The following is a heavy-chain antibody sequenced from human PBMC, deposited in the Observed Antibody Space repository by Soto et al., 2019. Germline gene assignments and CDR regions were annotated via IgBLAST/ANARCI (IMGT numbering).Heavy chain of an antibody. CDR1: GFTFSSYA. CDR2: ISYDGSNK. D-gene: IGHD6-13*01. V-gene: IGHV3-30-3*01. J-gene: IGHJ4*02. Sequence: PGGSLRLSCAASGFTFSSYAMHWVRQAPGKGLEWVAVISYDGSNKYYADSVKGRFTISRDNSKNTLYLQMNSLRAEDTAVYYCARDRAAAGNDFDYWGQGTLVTVSS. CDR3: ARDRAAAGNDFDY.